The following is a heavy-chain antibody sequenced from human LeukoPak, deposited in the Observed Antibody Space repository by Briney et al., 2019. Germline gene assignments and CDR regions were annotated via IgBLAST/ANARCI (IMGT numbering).Heavy chain of an antibody. J-gene: IGHJ6*02. V-gene: IGHV4-31*03. CDR3: ARDSLNYYYGMDV. CDR1: GGSISSGGYY. Sequence: SETLSLTCTVSGGSISSGGYYWSWIRQHPGKGLEWIGYIYYSGSTYYNPSLKSRVTISVDTSKNQFSLKLSSVTAADTAVYYCARDSLNYYYGMDVWGQGTTVTVSS. D-gene: IGHD2-15*01. CDR2: IYYSGST.